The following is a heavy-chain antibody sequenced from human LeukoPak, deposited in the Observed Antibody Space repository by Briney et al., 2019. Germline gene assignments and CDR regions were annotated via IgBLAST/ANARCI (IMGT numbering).Heavy chain of an antibody. V-gene: IGHV1-69*05. CDR1: GGTFSSYA. CDR3: ASQPYYYDSSGYSRAEDY. D-gene: IGHD3-22*01. J-gene: IGHJ4*02. CDR2: IIPIFGTA. Sequence: SVKVSCKASGGTFSSYAISWVRQAPGQGLEWMGGIIPIFGTANYAQKFQGRVTITTDESTSTAYMELSSLRTEDTAVYYCASQPYYYDSSGYSRAEDYWGQGTLVTVSS.